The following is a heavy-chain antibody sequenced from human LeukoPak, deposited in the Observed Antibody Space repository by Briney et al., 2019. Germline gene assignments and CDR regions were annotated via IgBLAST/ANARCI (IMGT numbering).Heavy chain of an antibody. J-gene: IGHJ6*03. CDR1: GGSISSGSYY. D-gene: IGHD3-3*01. CDR2: IYTSGST. V-gene: IGHV4-61*02. Sequence: SQTLSLTCTVSGGSISSGSYYWSWIRQPAGKGLEWIGRIYTSGSTNYNPSLKSRVTISVDTSKNQFSLKLSSVTAADTAVYYCARVPRLGGDYDFWSGPLAYYYYMDVWGKGTTVTVSS. CDR3: ARVPRLGGDYDFWSGPLAYYYYMDV.